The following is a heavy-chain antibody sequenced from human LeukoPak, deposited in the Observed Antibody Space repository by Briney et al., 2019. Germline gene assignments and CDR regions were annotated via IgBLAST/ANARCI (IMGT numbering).Heavy chain of an antibody. CDR2: ISGSGYYS. D-gene: IGHD6-19*01. J-gene: IGHJ4*02. Sequence: PGGSLRLSCAASEFTFDNYAMSWVRQAPGKGLEWVSVISGSGYYSYYADSVKGRFTVSRDNSKNTLYLQMHSLGAEDTAVYYCAKGYSSGWFDYWGQGTLVTVSS. V-gene: IGHV3-23*01. CDR3: AKGYSSGWFDY. CDR1: EFTFDNYA.